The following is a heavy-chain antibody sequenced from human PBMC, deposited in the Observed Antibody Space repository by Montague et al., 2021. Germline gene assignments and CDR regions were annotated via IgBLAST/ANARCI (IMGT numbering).Heavy chain of an antibody. CDR2: IEQDGSDQ. CDR3: ARGRWAPFDY. V-gene: IGHV3-7*03. CDR1: GFTFSDYW. D-gene: IGHD1-26*01. J-gene: IGHJ4*02. Sequence: SLRLSCAVSGFTFSDYWMNWVRQAPGKGLEWVANIEQDGSDQYYVDSVKGRFTISRDNAKNSVYLQMSSLRAEDSAVYYCARGRWAPFDYWGQGTLVTVSS.